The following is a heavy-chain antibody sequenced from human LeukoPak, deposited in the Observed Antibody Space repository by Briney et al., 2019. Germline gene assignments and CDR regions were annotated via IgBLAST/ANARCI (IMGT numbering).Heavy chain of an antibody. D-gene: IGHD6-13*01. CDR1: GGSISSGSYY. Sequence: PSETLSLTCTVSGGSISSGSYYWSWIRQPAGKGLEWIGRIYTSGSTNYNPSLKSRVTISVDTSKNQFSLKLSSVTAADTAVYYCASLPFYSSSWYGGLPYWGQGTLVTVSS. V-gene: IGHV4-61*02. J-gene: IGHJ4*02. CDR2: IYTSGST. CDR3: ASLPFYSSSWYGGLPY.